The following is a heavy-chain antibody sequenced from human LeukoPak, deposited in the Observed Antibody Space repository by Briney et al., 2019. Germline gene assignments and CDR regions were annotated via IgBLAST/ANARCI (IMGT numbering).Heavy chain of an antibody. CDR2: ISSSSSYI. J-gene: IGHJ5*02. CDR3: AKDPHIVVVPATPDDWFDP. V-gene: IGHV3-21*04. Sequence: GGSLRLSCAASGFTFSSYSMNWVRQAPGKGLEWVSSISSSSSYIYYADSVKGRFTISRDNSKNTLYLQMNSLRAEDTAVYYCAKDPHIVVVPATPDDWFDPWGQGTLVTVSS. D-gene: IGHD2-2*01. CDR1: GFTFSSYS.